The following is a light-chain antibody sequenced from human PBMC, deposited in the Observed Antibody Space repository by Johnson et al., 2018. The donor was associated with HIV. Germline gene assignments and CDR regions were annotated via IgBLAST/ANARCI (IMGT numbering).Light chain of an antibody. CDR1: SSNVGNNY. CDR2: ENS. CDR3: GTWDNSLSAHFV. V-gene: IGLV1-51*02. Sequence: QSVLTQPPSVSAAPGQKVTIYCSGSSSNVGNNYVSWYQQLPGTAPKLLIYENSKRPSGIPDRFSGSKSGTSATLDITGLQTGDEADYYCGTWDNSLSAHFVFGSGTKITVL. J-gene: IGLJ1*01.